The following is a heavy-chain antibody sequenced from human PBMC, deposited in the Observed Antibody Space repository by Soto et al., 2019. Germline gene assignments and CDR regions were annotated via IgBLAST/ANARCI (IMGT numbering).Heavy chain of an antibody. V-gene: IGHV4-34*01. Sequence: SETLSLTFAVYGGSVSGYYGTWIRQPPGKGLEWIGEIHHSGSTNYNPSLKSRVSISVDMSNNPFSLRLSSVTAADTAVYYCATPRKNFYYYGMDVWGQGTTVTVSS. CDR1: GGSVSGYY. CDR2: IHHSGST. CDR3: ATPRKNFYYYGMDV. J-gene: IGHJ6*02.